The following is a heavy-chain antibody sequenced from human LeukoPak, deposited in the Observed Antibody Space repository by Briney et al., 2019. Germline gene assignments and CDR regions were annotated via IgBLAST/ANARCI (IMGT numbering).Heavy chain of an antibody. CDR3: ARLGGGDRDDGFDV. CDR1: GYNFIRYW. Sequence: GESLKISCKGSGYNFIRYWIGWVRPMPGKGLEWMGIIYPGDSDTRYSPSFQGQVTFSADKSTTTAYLQWSSLKASDTAIYYCARLGGGDRDDGFDVWGQGTMVTVSS. CDR2: IYPGDSDT. J-gene: IGHJ3*01. D-gene: IGHD2-21*01. V-gene: IGHV5-51*01.